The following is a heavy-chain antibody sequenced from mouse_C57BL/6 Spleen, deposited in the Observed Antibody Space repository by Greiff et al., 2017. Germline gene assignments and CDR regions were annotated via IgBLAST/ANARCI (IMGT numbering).Heavy chain of an antibody. CDR1: GYAFSSYW. Sequence: LKQSGASVKISCKASGYAFSSYWMNWVKQRPGKGLEWIGQIYPGDGDTNYNGKFKGKATLTADKSSSTAYMQLSSLTSDDSAVYFCARGDYDDYWGQGTTLTVSS. D-gene: IGHD2-4*01. CDR2: IYPGDGDT. J-gene: IGHJ2*01. V-gene: IGHV1-80*01. CDR3: ARGDYDDY.